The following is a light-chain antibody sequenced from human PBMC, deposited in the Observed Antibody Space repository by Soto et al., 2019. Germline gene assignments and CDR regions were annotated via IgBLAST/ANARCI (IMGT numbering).Light chain of an antibody. CDR3: QQYNNSLMYT. CDR1: QSVSSN. CDR2: GAS. Sequence: EIVMTQSPATLSVSPGERATLSCRASQSVSSNLAWYQQKPGQAPRLLIYGASTRATGIPARFSGSGSGTEFTLTISSLQSEDFAVYYCQQYNNSLMYTFGQVTKLEIK. V-gene: IGKV3-15*01. J-gene: IGKJ2*01.